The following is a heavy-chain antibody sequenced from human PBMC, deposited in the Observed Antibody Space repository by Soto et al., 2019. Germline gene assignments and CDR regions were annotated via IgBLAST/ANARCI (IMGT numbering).Heavy chain of an antibody. V-gene: IGHV5-51*01. Sequence: GGALKISFKGFGYNFTSFWIGWVRPMPGKGLEWMGIIYPGDSDTRYSPSFQGQVTISADKSISTAYLQWSSLKASDTAMYYCARGSSLPILFDYWGQGTLVTVSS. CDR2: IYPGDSDT. CDR1: GYNFTSFW. CDR3: ARGSSLPILFDY. J-gene: IGHJ4*02.